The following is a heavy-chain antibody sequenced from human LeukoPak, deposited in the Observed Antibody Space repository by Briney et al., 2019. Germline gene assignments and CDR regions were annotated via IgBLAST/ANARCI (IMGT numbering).Heavy chain of an antibody. CDR3: AKGGGIAAAGFGLDFDY. J-gene: IGHJ4*02. CDR1: GFTFSSYA. V-gene: IGHV3-23*01. Sequence: HPGGSLRLSCAASGFTFSSYAMSWVRQAPGKGLEWVSAISGSGGSTYYADSVKGRFTISRDNSKNTLYLQMNSLRAEDTAVYYCAKGGGIAAAGFGLDFDYWGQGTLVTVSS. D-gene: IGHD6-13*01. CDR2: ISGSGGST.